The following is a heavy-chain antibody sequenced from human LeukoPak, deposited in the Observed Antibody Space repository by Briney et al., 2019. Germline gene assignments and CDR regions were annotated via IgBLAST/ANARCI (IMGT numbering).Heavy chain of an antibody. D-gene: IGHD3-22*01. CDR1: GGSISGSSYY. V-gene: IGHV4-39*01. J-gene: IGHJ4*02. Sequence: SETLSLTCTVSGGSISGSSYYWGWIRQPPGKGLEWLGSMYYSGSPYHNPSLKSRVTISVDTSKNQFSLKLSSVTAADTAMYYCARLLYDRSGYYYFDCWGQGTLVTVSS. CDR3: ARLLYDRSGYYYFDC. CDR2: MYYSGSP.